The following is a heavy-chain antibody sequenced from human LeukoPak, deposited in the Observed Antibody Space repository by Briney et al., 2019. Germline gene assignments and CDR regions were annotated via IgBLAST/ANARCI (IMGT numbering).Heavy chain of an antibody. J-gene: IGHJ4*02. D-gene: IGHD2-2*01. V-gene: IGHV1-18*01. CDR2: ISAYNGNT. CDR1: GYTFTSYG. CDR3: ARERYCSSTSCYKHYVDY. Sequence: ASVKVSCKASGYTFTSYGISWVRQAPGQGLEWMGWISAYNGNTNYAQKLQGRVTMTTDTSTSTAYMELRSLRSDDTAVYYCARERYCSSTSCYKHYVDYWGQGTLVTVSS.